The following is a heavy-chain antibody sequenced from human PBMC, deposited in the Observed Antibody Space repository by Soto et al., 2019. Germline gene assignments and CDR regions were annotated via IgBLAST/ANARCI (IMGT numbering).Heavy chain of an antibody. Sequence: SETLSLTCAVSGYSISSSNWWGWIRQPPGKGLEWIGYIYYSGGTNYNPSLQSRVTISVDTSKSQFSLNLSSVTAADTAVYYCARNHRYNSGWYESWGQGIRVTVSS. J-gene: IGHJ5*01. V-gene: IGHV4-28*01. CDR1: GYSISSSNW. CDR2: IYYSGGT. CDR3: ARNHRYNSGWYES. D-gene: IGHD6-19*01.